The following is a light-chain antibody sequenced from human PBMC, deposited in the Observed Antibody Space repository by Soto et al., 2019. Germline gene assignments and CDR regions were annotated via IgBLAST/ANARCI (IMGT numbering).Light chain of an antibody. CDR3: QEYDKWPPGFT. Sequence: EIVMTQSPATLSVSPGERATLSCRASQSVSTNLAWYQQKPGQAPRLLIYSPSIRATGIPARFSGCGSGTEFTLTINSLQSEDFALYSCQEYDKWPPGFTFGPGIRVDNK. CDR2: SPS. CDR1: QSVSTN. V-gene: IGKV3-15*01. J-gene: IGKJ3*01.